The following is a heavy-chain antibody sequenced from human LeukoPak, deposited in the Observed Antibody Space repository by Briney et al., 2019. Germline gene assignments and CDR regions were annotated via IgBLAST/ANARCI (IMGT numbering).Heavy chain of an antibody. J-gene: IGHJ4*02. CDR3: ARAVSGRFDY. CDR2: IYYSGST. D-gene: IGHD6-19*01. V-gene: IGHV4-31*03. Sequence: SQTLSLTCTVSGGSISSGGYYWSWIRQHPGKGLEWTGYIYYSGSTNYNPSLNSRVTISVDTSKNQFSLRLSSVTAADTAIYYCARAVSGRFDYWGQGTLVTFSS. CDR1: GGSISSGGYY.